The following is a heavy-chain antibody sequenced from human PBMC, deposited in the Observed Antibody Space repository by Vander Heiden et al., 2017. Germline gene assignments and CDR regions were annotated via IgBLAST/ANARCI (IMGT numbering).Heavy chain of an antibody. CDR1: GFTFRGSA. Sequence: EVQLVDSGGGLVQPGGSLKLSCAASGFTFRGSAIHWVRQASGKGLEGVGRIGSSGNSYATAFAASVRGRFTISRDESKNTAYLQMNSLQTEDTAVYFCSRHGSWNDGTYYFDYWGQGTLVTVSS. J-gene: IGHJ4*02. D-gene: IGHD1-1*01. CDR3: SRHGSWNDGTYYFDY. CDR2: IGSSGNSYAT. V-gene: IGHV3-73*02.